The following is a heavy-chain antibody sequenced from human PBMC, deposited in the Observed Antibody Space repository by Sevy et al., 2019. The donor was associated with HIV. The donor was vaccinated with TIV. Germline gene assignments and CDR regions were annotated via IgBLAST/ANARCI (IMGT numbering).Heavy chain of an antibody. D-gene: IGHD3-3*01. V-gene: IGHV1-2*02. CDR2: INPKSGAT. CDR1: GYTFTDTGYY. Sequence: ASVKVSCKASGYTFTDTGYYVHWVRQAPGQGLEWMGWINPKSGATNYAQKFQGRVTMTRDTSVSTAIMELSRLRSDDTAVYYCARESYDFWTGPVDYDYGMDVWGQGTTVTVSS. J-gene: IGHJ6*02. CDR3: ARESYDFWTGPVDYDYGMDV.